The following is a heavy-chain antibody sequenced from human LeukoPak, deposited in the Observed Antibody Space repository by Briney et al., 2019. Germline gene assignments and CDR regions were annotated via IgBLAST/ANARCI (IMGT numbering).Heavy chain of an antibody. CDR1: GFTFSSYG. CDR3: ASDILTGYNETNY. V-gene: IGHV3-33*01. CDR2: IWYDGSNK. Sequence: GGSLRLSCTASGFTFSSYGVHWVRQAPGKRLEWVAVIWYDGSNKYYTDSVKGRFTISRDNSKNTLYLQMNSLRAEDTAVYYCASDILTGYNETNYWGQGTQVTVSS. D-gene: IGHD3-9*01. J-gene: IGHJ4*02.